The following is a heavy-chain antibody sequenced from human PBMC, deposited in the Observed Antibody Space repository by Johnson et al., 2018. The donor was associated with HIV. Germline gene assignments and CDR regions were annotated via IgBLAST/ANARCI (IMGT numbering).Heavy chain of an antibody. V-gene: IGHV3-11*04. CDR2: ISSSGSTI. Sequence: QVQLVESGGGLVKPGGSLRLSCAASRFTFSDYYMSWIRQTPGKGLEWVSYISSSGSTIYYADSVKGRFTISRDNAKNSLYLQVNSLRAEDTAVYYCARDPYCSGGSCYDSSAFDIWGQGTMVTVSS. CDR3: ARDPYCSGGSCYDSSAFDI. D-gene: IGHD2-15*01. J-gene: IGHJ3*02. CDR1: RFTFSDYY.